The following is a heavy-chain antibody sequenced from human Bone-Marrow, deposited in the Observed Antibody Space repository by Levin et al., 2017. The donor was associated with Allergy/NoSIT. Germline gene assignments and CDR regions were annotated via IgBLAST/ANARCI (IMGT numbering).Heavy chain of an antibody. CDR1: GFTFSSYG. D-gene: IGHD2-21*02. CDR3: ANGAKHCGGDCLDY. Sequence: GGSLRLSCAASGFTFSSYGMHWVRQAPGKGLEWVAVISYDGSNKYYADSVKGRFTISRDNSKNTLYLQMNSLRAEDTAVYYCANGAKHCGGDCLDYWGQGTLVTVSS. V-gene: IGHV3-30*18. CDR2: ISYDGSNK. J-gene: IGHJ4*02.